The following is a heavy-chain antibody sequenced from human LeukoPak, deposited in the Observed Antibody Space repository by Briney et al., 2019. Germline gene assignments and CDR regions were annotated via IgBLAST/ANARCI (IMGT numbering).Heavy chain of an antibody. CDR1: GYTFTSYY. Sequence: ASVKVSCKASGYTFTSYYMHWVRQAPGQGLEWMGIINPSGGSTSYAQKFQGRVTKTRDTSTSTVYMELSSLRSEDTAVYYCARDAANYYDSSGYYHYGGAYWGQGTLVTVSS. CDR3: ARDAANYYDSSGYYHYGGAY. CDR2: INPSGGST. J-gene: IGHJ4*02. V-gene: IGHV1-46*01. D-gene: IGHD3-22*01.